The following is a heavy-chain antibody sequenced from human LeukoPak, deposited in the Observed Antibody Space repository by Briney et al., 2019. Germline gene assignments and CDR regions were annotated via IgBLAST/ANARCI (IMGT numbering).Heavy chain of an antibody. CDR2: IKLDGSEK. CDR1: GLTFSSHW. J-gene: IGHJ4*02. Sequence: GGSLRLSCAASGLTFSSHWMHWVRQAPGKGLEWVANIKLDGSEKNYVDSVKGRFTISRDNTKNSLYLQMDSLRAEDTAVFYCARDQYDTWSRRGNFDSWGQGTLVIVSS. D-gene: IGHD3-3*01. CDR3: ARDQYDTWSRRGNFDS. V-gene: IGHV3-7*03.